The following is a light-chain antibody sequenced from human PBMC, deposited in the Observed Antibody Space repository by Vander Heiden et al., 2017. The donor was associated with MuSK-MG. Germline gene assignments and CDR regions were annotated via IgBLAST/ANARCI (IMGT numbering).Light chain of an antibody. J-gene: IGKJ4*01. Sequence: DIQMTQSPSSVSASVGDRVTITCRASQDLSSWLSWHQQKPGKAPKLLISAASSLQSGVPSRFNGSGSGTDYTLTISRLQPEDVATYFCQQAKTLPLTFGGGTKVEIK. CDR2: AAS. V-gene: IGKV1-12*01. CDR1: QDLSSW. CDR3: QQAKTLPLT.